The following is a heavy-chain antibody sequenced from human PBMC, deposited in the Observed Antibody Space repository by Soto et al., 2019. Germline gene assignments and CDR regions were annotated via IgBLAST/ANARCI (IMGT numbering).Heavy chain of an antibody. CDR2: IRHGGST. Sequence: PSETLSLTCDVSSGSINNNNWWSWVRQPPGKGLEWIGEIRHGGSTNYNPSLKRRASISVDRSNNQFSLRLRSVTAADTAVYYCARVWCPYDRRAYSFVSWGHGALVTVSS. J-gene: IGHJ4*01. V-gene: IGHV4-4*02. CDR1: SGSINNNNW. D-gene: IGHD2-21*01. CDR3: ARVWCPYDRRAYSFVS.